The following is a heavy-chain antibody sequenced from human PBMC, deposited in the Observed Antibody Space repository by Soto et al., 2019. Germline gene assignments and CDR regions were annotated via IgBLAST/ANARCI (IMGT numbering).Heavy chain of an antibody. CDR2: IIPIVGIA. CDR1: GGTFSSYI. V-gene: IGHV1-69*02. Sequence: QVQLVQSGAEVKKPGSSVKVSCKASGGTFSSYIISWVRQAPGQGLEWMGRIIPIVGIANYAQRFQGRVTITADKSTSTADMEMSSLRSEDTAVYSCASGGVAGFDTWGQGTLVTVSS. D-gene: IGHD6-19*01. CDR3: ASGGVAGFDT. J-gene: IGHJ5*02.